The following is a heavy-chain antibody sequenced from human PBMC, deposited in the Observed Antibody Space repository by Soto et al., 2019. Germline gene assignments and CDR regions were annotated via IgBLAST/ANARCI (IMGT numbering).Heavy chain of an antibody. CDR3: ATYSSSWPLDY. V-gene: IGHV1-18*01. J-gene: IGHJ4*02. CDR2: ISAYNGNT. D-gene: IGHD6-13*01. Sequence: ASVKVSCKASGYTFTSYGISWVRQAPGQGLEWMGWISAYNGNTNYAQKFQGRVTMTTDTSTSTAYMELRSLRSDDTAVYYCATYSSSWPLDYWGQGTLVTVSS. CDR1: GYTFTSYG.